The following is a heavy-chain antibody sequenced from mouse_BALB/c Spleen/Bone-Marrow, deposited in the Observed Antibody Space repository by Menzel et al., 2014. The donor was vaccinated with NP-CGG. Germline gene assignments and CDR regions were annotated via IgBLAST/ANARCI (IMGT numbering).Heavy chain of an antibody. CDR2: ISSGGNYT. D-gene: IGHD1-1*01. J-gene: IGHJ2*01. V-gene: IGHV5-9-3*01. CDR3: ARYYGSSYDY. CDR1: GFTFSSYA. Sequence: EVKVEESGGGLVKPGGSLNLSCAASGFTFSSYAMSWVRQTPEKRLEWVATISSGGNYTYYPDSVKGRFTISRDNAKNTLYLQMSSLRSEDTAMYYCARYYGSSYDYWGQGTTLTVSS.